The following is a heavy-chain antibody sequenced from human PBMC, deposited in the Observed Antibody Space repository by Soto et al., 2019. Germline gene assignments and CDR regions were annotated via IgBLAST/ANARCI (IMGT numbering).Heavy chain of an antibody. V-gene: IGHV5-51*01. J-gene: IGHJ6*02. D-gene: IGHD6-19*01. CDR1: GYTFTDYW. CDR2: IYPGDSDT. Sequence: PGESLKISCKGSGYTFTDYWIGWVRQLPGKGLEWMGIIYPGDSDTRYSPSFQGHVTITVDKSTSTAYLQWNTLKASDTAMYYCAWHSSNFHYYYYVTDVWGQGTTVTVSS. CDR3: AWHSSNFHYYYYVTDV.